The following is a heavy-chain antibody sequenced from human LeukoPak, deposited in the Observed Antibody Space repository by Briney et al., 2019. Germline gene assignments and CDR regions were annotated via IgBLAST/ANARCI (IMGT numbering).Heavy chain of an antibody. CDR3: ARGFFGIAAAGY. CDR1: GYTFTSYD. CDR2: MNPNSGNT. D-gene: IGHD6-13*01. V-gene: IGHV1-8*01. J-gene: IGHJ4*02. Sequence: ASVKVSCKASGYTFTSYDINWVRQATGQGLEWVGWMNPNSGNTGYAQKFQGRVTMTRNTSISTAYMELSSLRSEDTAVYYRARGFFGIAAAGYWGQGTLVTVSS.